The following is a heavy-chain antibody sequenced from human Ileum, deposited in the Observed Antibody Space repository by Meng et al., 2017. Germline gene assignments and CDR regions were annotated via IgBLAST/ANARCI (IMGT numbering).Heavy chain of an antibody. CDR3: AKELANSRPFDY. J-gene: IGHJ4*02. Sequence: GESLKISCAASGFIFTNYDMSWVRQAPGKGPEWVSTVTIDGATHYADSVKGRFTISRDNSKNTLFLQMNSLRVEDTAIYYCAKELANSRPFDYWGQGTLVT. D-gene: IGHD2-21*01. CDR1: GFIFTNYD. V-gene: IGHV3-23*01. CDR2: VTIDGAT.